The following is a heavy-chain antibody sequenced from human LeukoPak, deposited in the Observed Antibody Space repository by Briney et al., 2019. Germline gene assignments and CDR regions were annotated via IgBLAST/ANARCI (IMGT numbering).Heavy chain of an antibody. D-gene: IGHD2-2*01. Sequence: GGSLRPSCAASGFTFSNYAMSWVRQAPGKGLEWVSVISNSGATTYYADSVKGRFTISRDNSKNTLYLQMNSLRAEDTAVYYCAKDLKDSGTHYYTDVWGKGTTVTVSS. CDR1: GFTFSNYA. J-gene: IGHJ6*03. V-gene: IGHV3-23*01. CDR3: AKDLKDSGTHYYTDV. CDR2: ISNSGATT.